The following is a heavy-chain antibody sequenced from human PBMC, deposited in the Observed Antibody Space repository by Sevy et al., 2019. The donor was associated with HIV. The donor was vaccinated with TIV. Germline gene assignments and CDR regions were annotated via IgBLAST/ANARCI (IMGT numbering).Heavy chain of an antibody. D-gene: IGHD2-8*02. CDR3: ARDGIRRDYWHGLDV. Sequence: SETLSLTCTVSGDSINNGNHWWSWVRQPAGKGLEWIGRIYRSGRSIMYNPSLERRVTISVDTSKYQFSLKVTSVIAADTAIYYCARDGIRRDYWHGLDVWGQGTTVTVSS. CDR1: GDSINNGNHW. CDR2: IYRSGRS. J-gene: IGHJ6*02. V-gene: IGHV4-61*02.